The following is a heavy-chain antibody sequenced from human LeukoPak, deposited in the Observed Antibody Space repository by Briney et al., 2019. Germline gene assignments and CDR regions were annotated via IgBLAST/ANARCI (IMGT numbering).Heavy chain of an antibody. CDR2: ISSSGSTI. CDR1: GFTFSTYE. V-gene: IGHV3-48*03. J-gene: IGHJ4*01. CDR3: ARDASRYYYDSSGYYPVYFDN. D-gene: IGHD3-22*01. Sequence: GGSLRLSCAASGFTFSTYEMNWVRQAPGKGLEWVSYISSSGSTIYYADSVKGRFTISRDNAKNSLYLQMNSLRAEDTAVYYCARDASRYYYDSSGYYPVYFDNWGHGTLVTVSS.